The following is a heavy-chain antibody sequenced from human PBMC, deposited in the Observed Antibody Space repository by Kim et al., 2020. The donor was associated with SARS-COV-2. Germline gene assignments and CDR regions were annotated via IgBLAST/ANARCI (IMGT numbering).Heavy chain of an antibody. Sequence: SETLSLTCTVSGDSIGSSSYYWGWLRPPPGKGLEWIGSIYYTGNTYYNPSLKRLITLSIDTTNKQFSLSITAVAAAATAVYYCAGEFSSSDGMDVWGEWT. CDR2: IYYTGNT. D-gene: IGHD6-19*01. V-gene: IGHV4-39*07. J-gene: IGHJ6*02. CDR3: AGEFSSSDGMDV. CDR1: GDSIGSSSYY.